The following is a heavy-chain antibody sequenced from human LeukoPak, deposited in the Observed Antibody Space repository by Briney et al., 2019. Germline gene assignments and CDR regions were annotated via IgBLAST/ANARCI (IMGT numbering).Heavy chain of an antibody. D-gene: IGHD4-17*01. Sequence: PGGSLRLSCAASGFTFSTYAMHWVRQAPGKGLEWVALISYDATYKYYADSVKGRFTISRDNSKNTLYLQMNSLRAEDTAVYYCARETFDYGDSDYFDYWGQGTLVTVSS. CDR3: ARETFDYGDSDYFDY. J-gene: IGHJ4*02. CDR2: ISYDATYK. CDR1: GFTFSTYA. V-gene: IGHV3-30*14.